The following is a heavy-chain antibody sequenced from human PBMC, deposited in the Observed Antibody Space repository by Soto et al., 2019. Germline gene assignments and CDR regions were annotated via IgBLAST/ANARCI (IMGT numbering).Heavy chain of an antibody. Sequence: QLQLQESGPGMVKPSETLSFTCTVSGGSISSRSYYWGWIRQPPGKGLEWIGSIYYNGATYYNPSLQSGVTISADTYKNQFSLKLSSVTAADTALYYCAIRGGSGWWFDLWGRGTLVTVSS. CDR1: GGSISSRSYY. CDR2: IYYNGAT. V-gene: IGHV4-39*01. J-gene: IGHJ2*01. CDR3: AIRGGSGWWFDL. D-gene: IGHD6-25*01.